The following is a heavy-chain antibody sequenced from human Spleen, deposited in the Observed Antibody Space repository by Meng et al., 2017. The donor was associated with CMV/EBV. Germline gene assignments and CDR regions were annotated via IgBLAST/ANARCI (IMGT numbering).Heavy chain of an antibody. V-gene: IGHV1-2*02. D-gene: IGHD3-3*01. CDR3: ARGGGKTYYDFWSGYYMN. CDR2: INPNSGGT. Sequence: ASVKVSCKASGFTFTDYYFHWVRQAPVQGLEWMGWINPNSGGTNYAQKFQGRVTMTRDTSISTAYMELSSLRSDDTAVYYCARGGGKTYYDFWSGYYMNWGQGTLVTVSS. J-gene: IGHJ4*02. CDR1: GFTFTDYY.